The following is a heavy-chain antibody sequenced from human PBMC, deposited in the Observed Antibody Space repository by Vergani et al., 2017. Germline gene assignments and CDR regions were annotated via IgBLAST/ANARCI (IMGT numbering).Heavy chain of an antibody. J-gene: IGHJ4*02. Sequence: EVQLLESGGGLVQPGGSLRLSCAASGFTFSSYAMSWVRQAPGKGLEWVSAISGSGGSTYYADSVKGRFTISRDNSKNTLYLQLNSLRAEDTAVYYCAKDGARNIAAIDLTIFGVVIPTYFDYWGQGTLVTVSS. D-gene: IGHD3-3*01. CDR2: ISGSGGST. V-gene: IGHV3-23*01. CDR3: AKDGARNIAAIDLTIFGVVIPTYFDY. CDR1: GFTFSSYA.